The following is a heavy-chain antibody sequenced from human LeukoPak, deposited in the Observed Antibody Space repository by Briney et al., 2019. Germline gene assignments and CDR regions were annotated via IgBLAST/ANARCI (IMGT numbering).Heavy chain of an antibody. J-gene: IGHJ4*02. CDR1: GFTFTSSA. Sequence: SVKVSCKASGFTFTSSAMQWVRQARGPRLEWIGWIVVGSGNTNYAQKFRERVTITRDMSTSTAYMELSSLRSEDTAVYYCAADLYGAVYFDYWGQGTLVTVSS. CDR2: IVVGSGNT. CDR3: AADLYGAVYFDY. D-gene: IGHD4-17*01. V-gene: IGHV1-58*02.